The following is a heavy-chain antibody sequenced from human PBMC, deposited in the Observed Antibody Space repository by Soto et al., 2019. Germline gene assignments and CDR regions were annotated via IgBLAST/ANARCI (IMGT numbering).Heavy chain of an antibody. J-gene: IGHJ4*02. V-gene: IGHV3-11*06. D-gene: IGHD1-1*01. Sequence: GGSLRLSCAASGFTFSDHYMSWIRQAPGKGLEWIGYSSNSGSFTRYADSVKGRFSISRDNAKNSLYLQINSLRGDDTAIYYCVRSGDNYNLLDYWGQGTPVTVSA. CDR2: SSNSGSFT. CDR3: VRSGDNYNLLDY. CDR1: GFTFSDHY.